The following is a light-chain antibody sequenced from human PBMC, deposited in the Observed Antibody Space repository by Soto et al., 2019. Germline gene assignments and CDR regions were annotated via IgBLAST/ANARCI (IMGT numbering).Light chain of an antibody. CDR3: QQYGSSPLYT. Sequence: EIVLTQSPGTLSLSPGERATLSCRASQSVSSSYLAWYQQKPGQAPRLRIYGASSRATGIPDRFSGSGCGTDFTLSISRLEPEDFAVYYCQQYGSSPLYTFGQGTKLEIK. CDR1: QSVSSSY. V-gene: IGKV3-20*01. CDR2: GAS. J-gene: IGKJ2*01.